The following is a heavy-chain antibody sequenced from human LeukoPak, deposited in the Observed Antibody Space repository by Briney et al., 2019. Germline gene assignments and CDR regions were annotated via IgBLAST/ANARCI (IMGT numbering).Heavy chain of an antibody. V-gene: IGHV3-23*01. CDR1: GFTFNNYG. CDR3: AKIPKGGYFDY. J-gene: IGHJ4*02. CDR2: ISPSGDST. Sequence: GGSLRLSCAASGFTFNNYGMNWVRQAPGKGLEWVSHISPSGDSTYYADSVKGRFTISRDSSKNTLSLQMNSLRAEDTAVYYCAKIPKGGYFDYWGQGTLVTVSS. D-gene: IGHD2-2*01.